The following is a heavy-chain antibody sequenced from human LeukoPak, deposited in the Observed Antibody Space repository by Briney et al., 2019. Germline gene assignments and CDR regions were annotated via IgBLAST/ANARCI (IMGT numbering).Heavy chain of an antibody. CDR1: GYTFISYY. Sequence: ASVKVSCKASGYTFISYYMHWVRQAPGQGLEWMGAINPRGDATIGAQKFQGRVTTTRDTSTSTVYIELSSLRSEDTAVYYCAREGQQLKHFDYWGQGTLVTVSS. V-gene: IGHV1-46*01. D-gene: IGHD1-1*01. CDR3: AREGQQLKHFDY. CDR2: INPRGDAT. J-gene: IGHJ4*02.